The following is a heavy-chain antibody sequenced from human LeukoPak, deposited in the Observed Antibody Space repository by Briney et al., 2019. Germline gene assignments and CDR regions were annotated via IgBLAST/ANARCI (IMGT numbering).Heavy chain of an antibody. CDR1: GGSISSYY. CDR2: IYHSGST. J-gene: IGHJ4*02. CDR3: ARHRDYSSSDY. Sequence: PSETLSLTCTVSGGSISSYYWGWIRQPPGKGLEWIGSIYHSGSTYYNPSLKSRVTISVDTSKNQFSLKLSSVTAADTAVYYCARHRDYSSSDYWGQGTLVTVSS. V-gene: IGHV4-38-2*02. D-gene: IGHD6-6*01.